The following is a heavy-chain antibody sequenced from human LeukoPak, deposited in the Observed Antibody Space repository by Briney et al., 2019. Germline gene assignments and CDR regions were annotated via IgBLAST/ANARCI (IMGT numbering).Heavy chain of an antibody. CDR1: GGSIISSSYY. V-gene: IGHV4-39*01. CDR3: ARHKRRPPGYFDY. J-gene: IGHJ4*02. CDR2: IYYSGST. Sequence: PSETLSLTCTVSGGSIISSSYYWGWIRQPPGKGLEWIGSIYYSGSTYYNPSLKSRVTISVDTSKNQFSLKLSSVTAADTAVYYRARHKRRPPGYFDYWGQGTLVTVSS.